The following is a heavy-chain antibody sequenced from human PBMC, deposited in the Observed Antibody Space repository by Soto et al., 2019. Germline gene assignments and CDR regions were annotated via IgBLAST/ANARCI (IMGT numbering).Heavy chain of an antibody. J-gene: IGHJ4*02. CDR1: GFTFSSYG. Sequence: QVQLVESGGGVVQPGRSLRLSCAASGFTFSSYGMHWVRQAPGKGLEWVAVIWYDGSNKYYADSVKGRFTISRDNSKNTLYLQRNSLRAEDTAVYYCARDTDGYSYGKGVDYWGQGTLVTVSS. D-gene: IGHD5-18*01. CDR2: IWYDGSNK. CDR3: ARDTDGYSYGKGVDY. V-gene: IGHV3-33*01.